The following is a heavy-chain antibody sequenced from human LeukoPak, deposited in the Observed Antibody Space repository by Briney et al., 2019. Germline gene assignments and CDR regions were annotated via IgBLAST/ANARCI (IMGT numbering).Heavy chain of an antibody. CDR3: TKNPPFTAEGVIVH. D-gene: IGHD3-16*01. V-gene: IGHV3-15*01. J-gene: IGHJ5*02. CDR2: IRRKIDGGTA. Sequence: GGSLRLSCGVSGLAFSAAWLTWGRQGPGKGREGGGLIRRKIDGGTADYATTVKGRFTISRDDSNNMLYLQMNGLTTEDNAIYYFTKNPPFTAEGVIVHWGQGALVTVSS. CDR1: GLAFSAAW.